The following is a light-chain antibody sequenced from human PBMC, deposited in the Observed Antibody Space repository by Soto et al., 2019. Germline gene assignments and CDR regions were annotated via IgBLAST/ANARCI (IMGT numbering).Light chain of an antibody. CDR1: SSDVGSYNL. Sequence: QSALTQPASVSGSPGQSITISCTGTSSDVGSYNLVSWYQQHPGKAPKLMICEVSKRPSGVSNRFSGSKSGNTASLTISGLQAEDEADYYCCSYAGSSTYVFGTGTKLTV. CDR2: EVS. CDR3: CSYAGSSTYV. J-gene: IGLJ1*01. V-gene: IGLV2-23*02.